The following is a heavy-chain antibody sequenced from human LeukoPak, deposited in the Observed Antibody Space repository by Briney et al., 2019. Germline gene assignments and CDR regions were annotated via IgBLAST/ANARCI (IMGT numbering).Heavy chain of an antibody. Sequence: ASVKVSCKASGGTFSSYAISWVRQAPGQGLEWMGGIIPIFGTANYAQKFQGRVTITADESTSTAYMELSSLRSEDTAVYYCARVASKRYCSSTSCYRGAFDIWGQGTMVTVSS. J-gene: IGHJ3*02. V-gene: IGHV1-69*13. CDR2: IIPIFGTA. CDR3: ARVASKRYCSSTSCYRGAFDI. D-gene: IGHD2-2*02. CDR1: GGTFSSYA.